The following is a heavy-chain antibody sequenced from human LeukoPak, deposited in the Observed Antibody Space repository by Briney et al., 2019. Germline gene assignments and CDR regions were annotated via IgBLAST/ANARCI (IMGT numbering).Heavy chain of an antibody. Sequence: GGSLRLSCAASGFTFSSYAMSWVRQAPGKGLEWVSAISGSGGSTYYADSVKGRFTISRDNSKNTLYLQMHSLRAEDTAVYYCAKDWGIAARRYYYYGMDFWVQGTTVTVSS. J-gene: IGHJ6*02. CDR3: AKDWGIAARRYYYYGMDF. CDR1: GFTFSSYA. D-gene: IGHD6-6*01. CDR2: ISGSGGST. V-gene: IGHV3-23*01.